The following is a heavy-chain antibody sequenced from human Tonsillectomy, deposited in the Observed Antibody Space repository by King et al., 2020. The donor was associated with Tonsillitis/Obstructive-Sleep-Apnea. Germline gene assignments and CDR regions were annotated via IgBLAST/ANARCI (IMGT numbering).Heavy chain of an antibody. J-gene: IGHJ4*02. CDR1: GGTFSSYA. CDR3: ASARIAVANSTNRGTQEMYYVDC. V-gene: IGHV1-69*01. Sequence: VQLVESGAEVKKPGSSVKVSCKASGGTFSSYAISWVRQAPGQGLEWMGGIIPIFGRANYAQKFQDRVTITADEPTNTAYMELSSLRSEDTAVYYCASARIAVANSTNRGTQEMYYVDCWGQGTPVTVSS. CDR2: IIPIFGRA. D-gene: IGHD6-19*01.